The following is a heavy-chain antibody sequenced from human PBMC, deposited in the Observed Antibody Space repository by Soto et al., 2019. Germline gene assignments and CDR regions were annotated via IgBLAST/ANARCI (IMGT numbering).Heavy chain of an antibody. D-gene: IGHD2-2*01. CDR1: GFTFTSYA. J-gene: IGHJ5*02. CDR2: ISGSGGIT. CDR3: AKPNLYCSSTSCYES. V-gene: IGHV3-23*01. Sequence: GGSLRLSCAASGFTFTSYAMSWVRQAPGQGLEWVSVISGSGGITYYADSVKGRFTISGDNSENTLYLQMSNLRAEDTAVYYCAKPNLYCSSTSCYESWGQGTLVTVSS.